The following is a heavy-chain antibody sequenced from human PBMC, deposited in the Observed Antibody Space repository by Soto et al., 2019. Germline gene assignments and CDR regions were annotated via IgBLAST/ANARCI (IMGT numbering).Heavy chain of an antibody. J-gene: IGHJ4*02. CDR2: ISGSSGST. D-gene: IGHD5-12*01. V-gene: IGHV3-23*01. CDR3: AKVADLVVTYFDY. CDR1: GFSFSTYG. Sequence: PGGSLRLSCAASGFSFSTYGMSWVRQAPGKGLEWVSGISGSSGSTYYADSIKGRFTVSRDNSKNMLYLQMNSLRVEDTAVYYCAKVADLVVTYFDYWGQGSLVTVSS.